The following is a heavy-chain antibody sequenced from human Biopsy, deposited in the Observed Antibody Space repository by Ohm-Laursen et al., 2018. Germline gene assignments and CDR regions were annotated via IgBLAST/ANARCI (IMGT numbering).Heavy chain of an antibody. D-gene: IGHD3-22*01. CDR2: IFYRGST. CDR3: ARDYDTSGYYYVS. V-gene: IGHV4-39*02. CDR1: GGSISNNNYY. J-gene: IGHJ5*02. Sequence: SDTLSLTCIVSGGSISNNNYYWGWIRQPPGKGLEWIGSIFYRGSTHYKPSLKSRVNISVDTSKNHFSLKLNSLTAADTAVYYCARDYDTSGYYYVSWGQGTLVTVSS.